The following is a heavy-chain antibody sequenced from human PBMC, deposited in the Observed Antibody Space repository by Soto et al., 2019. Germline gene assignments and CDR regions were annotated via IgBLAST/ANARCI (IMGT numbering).Heavy chain of an antibody. Sequence: GGSLRLSCAASGFTFSSYSMNWVRQAPGKGLEWVSSISSSSSYIYYADSVKGRFTISRDNAKNSLYLQMNSLRAEDTAVYYCARDRYGVSYDSPHAFDSWGQGTMVTVSS. CDR3: ARDRYGVSYDSPHAFDS. CDR1: GFTFSSYS. D-gene: IGHD1-26*01. V-gene: IGHV3-21*01. CDR2: ISSSSSYI. J-gene: IGHJ3*02.